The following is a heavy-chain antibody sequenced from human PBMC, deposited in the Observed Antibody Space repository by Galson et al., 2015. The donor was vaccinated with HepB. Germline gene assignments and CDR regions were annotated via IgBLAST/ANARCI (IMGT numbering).Heavy chain of an antibody. CDR3: ATLRFLEWFPQYYFDC. CDR2: IKQDGSEK. CDR1: GFTFSSYW. Sequence: SLRLSCAASGFTFSSYWMSWVRQAPGKGLEWVANIKQDGSEKYYVDSVKGRFTISRDNAKNSLYLQMNSLRAEDTAVYYCATLRFLEWFPQYYFDCWGQGTLVTVSS. J-gene: IGHJ4*02. V-gene: IGHV3-7*03. D-gene: IGHD3-3*01.